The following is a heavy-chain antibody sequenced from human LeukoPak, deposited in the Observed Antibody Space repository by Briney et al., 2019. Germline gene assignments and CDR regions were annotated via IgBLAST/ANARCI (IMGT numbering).Heavy chain of an antibody. J-gene: IGHJ2*01. CDR1: GYSISSGYY. CDR3: ARVYYSSSYDYWYFDL. V-gene: IGHV4-38-2*02. CDR2: IYHSGST. D-gene: IGHD6-13*01. Sequence: SETLSLTCTVSGYSISSGYYWAWIRQPPGKGLEWIGSIYHSGSTYYNPSLKSRVTISVDTSKNQISLKLSSVTAADTAVYYCARVYYSSSYDYWYFDLWGRGTLVTVSS.